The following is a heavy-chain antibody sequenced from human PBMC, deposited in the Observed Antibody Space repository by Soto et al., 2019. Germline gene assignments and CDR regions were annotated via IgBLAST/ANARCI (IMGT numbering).Heavy chain of an antibody. V-gene: IGHV3-21*01. CDR3: ARESEDLTSSFDY. CDR1: GFTFTRYS. Sequence: GGSLRLSCAASGFTFTRYSMNWVRQAPGKGLEWVSSISSTTNYIYYADSMKGRFTVSRDNAKNSVYLEMNSLGAEDTALYYCARESEDLTSSFDYWGQGTLVTVSS. CDR2: ISSTTNYI. J-gene: IGHJ4*02.